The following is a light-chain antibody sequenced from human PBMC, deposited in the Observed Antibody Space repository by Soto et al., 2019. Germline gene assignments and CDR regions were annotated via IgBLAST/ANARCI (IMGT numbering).Light chain of an antibody. J-gene: IGKJ5*01. V-gene: IGKV3-15*01. CDR3: QQYNTWPPIT. Sequence: EIVMTQSPATLSVSPGERATLSCRASQSVSSNLAWYQQKPGQAPRLLIFGASTRANGIPARFSGSGSGTEFTLTISSLQSEDFAVYYCQQYNTWPPITFGPGTRLDIK. CDR2: GAS. CDR1: QSVSSN.